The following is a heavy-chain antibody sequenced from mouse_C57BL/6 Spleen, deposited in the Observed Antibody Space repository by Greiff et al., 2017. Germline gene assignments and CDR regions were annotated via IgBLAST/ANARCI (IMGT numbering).Heavy chain of an antibody. Sequence: EVQLQESGPGLVKPSQSLSLTCSVTGYSITSGYYWNWIRQFPGNKLEWMGYISYDGSNNYNPSLKNRISITRDTSKNQVFLKLNSVTTEDTATYYCARGDGYWGYFDVWGTGTTVTVSS. D-gene: IGHD2-3*01. CDR3: ARGDGYWGYFDV. V-gene: IGHV3-6*01. CDR2: ISYDGSN. CDR1: GYSITSGYY. J-gene: IGHJ1*03.